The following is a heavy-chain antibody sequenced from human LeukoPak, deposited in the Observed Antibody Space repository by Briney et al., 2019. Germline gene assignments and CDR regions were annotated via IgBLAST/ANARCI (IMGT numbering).Heavy chain of an antibody. V-gene: IGHV3-66*01. CDR1: GFTVSSNY. CDR2: IYSGGST. D-gene: IGHD3-22*01. CDR3: ARGTESISGYYEDY. Sequence: GGSLRLSCAASGFTVSSNYMSWVRQAPGKGLEWVSVIYSGGSTYYADSVKGRFTISRDNSKNTLYLQMNSLRAEDTAVYYCARGTESISGYYEDYWGQGTLVTVSS. J-gene: IGHJ4*02.